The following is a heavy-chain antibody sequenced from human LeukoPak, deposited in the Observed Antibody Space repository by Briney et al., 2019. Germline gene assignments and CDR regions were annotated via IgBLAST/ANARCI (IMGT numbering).Heavy chain of an antibody. V-gene: IGHV4-34*01. D-gene: IGHD2-2*01. J-gene: IGHJ3*02. CDR2: INHSGST. Sequence: SETLSLTCAVYGGSFSGYYWSWIRQPPGKGLEWIGEINHSGSTNYNPSLKSRVTISVDTSKNQFSLKLSSVTAADTAVYYCARDPGVSDIVVVPAAPVGAFDIWGQGTMVTVSS. CDR3: ARDPGVSDIVVVPAAPVGAFDI. CDR1: GGSFSGYY.